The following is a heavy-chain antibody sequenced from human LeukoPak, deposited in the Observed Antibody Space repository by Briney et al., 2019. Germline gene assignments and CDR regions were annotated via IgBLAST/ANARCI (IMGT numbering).Heavy chain of an antibody. J-gene: IGHJ5*02. D-gene: IGHD3-10*01. CDR1: GFTFSSYA. CDR2: ISGSGGST. Sequence: QPGGSLRLSCAASGFTFSSYAMSWVRQAPGKGLEWVSAISGSGGSTYYADSVKGRFTISRDNSKNTLYLQMNSLRAEDTAVYYCAKNNYYGSGSYSSGFDPWGQGTLVIVSS. CDR3: AKNNYYGSGSYSSGFDP. V-gene: IGHV3-23*01.